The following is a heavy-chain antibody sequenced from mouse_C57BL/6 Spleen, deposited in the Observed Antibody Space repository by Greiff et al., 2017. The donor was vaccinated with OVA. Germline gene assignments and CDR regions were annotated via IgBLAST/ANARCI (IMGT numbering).Heavy chain of an antibody. V-gene: IGHV7-3*01. Sequence: DVHLVESGGGLVQPGGSLSLSCAASGFTFTDYYMSWVRQPPGKALEWLGFIRNKANGYTTEYSASVKGRFTISRDNSQSILYLQMNALRAEDSATYYCARSLMITRAMDYWGQGTSVTVSS. J-gene: IGHJ4*01. CDR1: GFTFTDYY. CDR3: ARSLMITRAMDY. CDR2: IRNKANGYTT. D-gene: IGHD2-4*01.